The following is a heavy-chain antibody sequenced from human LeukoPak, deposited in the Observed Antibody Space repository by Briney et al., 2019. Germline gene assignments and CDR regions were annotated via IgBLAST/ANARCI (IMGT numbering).Heavy chain of an antibody. J-gene: IGHJ4*02. Sequence: SETLSLTCTVSGGSISSGGYYWSWIRQHPGKGLEWIGYIYYSGSTYYNPSLKSRVTISVDTSKNQFSLKLSSVTAADTAVYYCARGRYCSGGSCYDAHSGNWSDYWGQGTLVTVSS. CDR1: GGSISSGGYY. CDR2: IYYSGST. V-gene: IGHV4-31*03. D-gene: IGHD2-15*01. CDR3: ARGRYCSGGSCYDAHSGNWSDY.